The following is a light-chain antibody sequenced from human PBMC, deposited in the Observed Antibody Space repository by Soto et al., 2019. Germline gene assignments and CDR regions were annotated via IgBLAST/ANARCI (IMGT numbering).Light chain of an antibody. J-gene: IGLJ2*01. CDR2: GNT. CDR1: SSNIGAGYD. Sequence: QPVLTQPPSVSGAPGQRVTVSCTGSSSNIGAGYDVHWYQQLPGRAPKLLIYGNTNRPSGVPDRFSGSKSGTSASLAITGLQAEDEADYYCLSFDSSLSVVFGGGTKLTGL. V-gene: IGLV1-40*01. CDR3: LSFDSSLSVV.